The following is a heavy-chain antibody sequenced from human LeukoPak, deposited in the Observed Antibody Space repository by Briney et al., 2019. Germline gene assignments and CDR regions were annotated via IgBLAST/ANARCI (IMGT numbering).Heavy chain of an antibody. CDR3: ARGGLSRITIFGVALYGMDV. CDR2: INPNSGGT. V-gene: IGHV1-2*02. Sequence: ASVKVSCKASGYTFTGYYMHWVRQAPGQGLEWMGWINPNSGGTNYAQKFQGRVTMTRDTSISTAYMELSRPRSDDTAVYYCARGGLSRITIFGVALYGMDVWGQGTTVTVSS. J-gene: IGHJ6*02. CDR1: GYTFTGYY. D-gene: IGHD3-3*01.